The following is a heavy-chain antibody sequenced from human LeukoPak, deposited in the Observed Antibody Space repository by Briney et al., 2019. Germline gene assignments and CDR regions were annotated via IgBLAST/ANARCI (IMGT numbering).Heavy chain of an antibody. CDR3: ARDLNGDSGRTRALGY. J-gene: IGHJ4*02. V-gene: IGHV4-59*01. D-gene: IGHD6-19*01. CDR2: IYYSGST. Sequence: SETLSLTCTVSGGSISSYYWSWIRQPPGKGLEWIGYIYYSGSTNYNPSLKSRVTISLDTSRDQFSLKLSSVTAADTAVYYCARDLNGDSGRTRALGYWGQGTLVTVSS. CDR1: GGSISSYY.